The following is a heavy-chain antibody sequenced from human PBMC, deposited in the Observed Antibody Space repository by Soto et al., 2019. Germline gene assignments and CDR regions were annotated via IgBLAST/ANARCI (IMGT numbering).Heavy chain of an antibody. CDR2: IYYSGST. CDR1: GGSISSSSYY. J-gene: IGHJ4*02. CDR3: ARGQVVAAQH. Sequence: SETLSLTCTVSGGSISSSSYYWSWIRQPPGKGLEWIGYIYYSGSTNYNPSLKSRVTISVDRSKNQFSLKLSSVTAADTAVYYCARGQVVAAQHWGQGTLVTVSS. D-gene: IGHD2-15*01. V-gene: IGHV4-61*05.